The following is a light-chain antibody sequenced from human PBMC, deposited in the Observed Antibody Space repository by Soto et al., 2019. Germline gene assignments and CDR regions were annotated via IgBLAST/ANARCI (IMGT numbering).Light chain of an antibody. J-gene: IGKJ4*01. V-gene: IGKV1-39*01. Sequence: DIQMTQSTSSLSASVGDRVTITCRASQSISSYLNWYQQKPGKAPKLLIYAASSLQSGVPSRFSGSGSGTDFTLTISSLQPEDFATYYCQQSYSTLTFGGVTKV. CDR3: QQSYSTLT. CDR1: QSISSY. CDR2: AAS.